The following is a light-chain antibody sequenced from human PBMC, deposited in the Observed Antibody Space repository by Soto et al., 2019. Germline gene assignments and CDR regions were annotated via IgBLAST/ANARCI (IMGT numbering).Light chain of an antibody. CDR2: GAS. J-gene: IGKJ2*01. V-gene: IGKV1-39*01. CDR1: QSINLY. CDR3: QQSYRSPYT. Sequence: IQLTQSPSSLSASVGDSVTVTCRASQSINLYLNWYQQKPGKAPTLLIYGASTLQSGVPSRFSGGGSRTDFTLTISSLHTEDFATYYCQQSYRSPYTFGQGTKLEI.